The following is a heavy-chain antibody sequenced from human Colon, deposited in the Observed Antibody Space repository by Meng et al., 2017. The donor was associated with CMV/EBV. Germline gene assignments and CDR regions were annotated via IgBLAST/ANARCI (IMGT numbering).Heavy chain of an antibody. CDR2: IKQDGSAE. CDR1: GFTFSNFW. V-gene: IGHV3-7*01. Sequence: LRLSCAASGFTFSNFWLNWVRQAPGKGLEWVANIKQDGSAEYYVDSVKGRFTISRDNAKNSLYLQMNSLRAEDTAVYYCLPGHYTGTWGQGTLVTVSS. CDR3: LPGHYTGT. D-gene: IGHD3-3*01. J-gene: IGHJ5*02.